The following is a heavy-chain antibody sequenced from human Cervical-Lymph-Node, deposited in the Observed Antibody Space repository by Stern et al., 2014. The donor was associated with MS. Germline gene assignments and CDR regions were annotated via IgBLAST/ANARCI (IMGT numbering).Heavy chain of an antibody. CDR1: GGPFSIYA. CDR2: IIPIFGTA. V-gene: IGHV1-69*06. CDR3: ARDIAVAGTWGSAFDI. Sequence: VQLEQSGAEVQKPGSSVKVSCKASGGPFSIYAISWVRQAPGQGLEWMGGIIPIFGTANYAQKFQCRVTITADKSTTTAYMELSSLRSEDTAVYYCARDIAVAGTWGSAFDIWGQGTMVTVSS. J-gene: IGHJ3*02. D-gene: IGHD6-19*01.